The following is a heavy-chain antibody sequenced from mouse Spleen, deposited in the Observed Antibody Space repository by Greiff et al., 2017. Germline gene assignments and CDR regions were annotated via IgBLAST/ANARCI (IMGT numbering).Heavy chain of an antibody. V-gene: IGHV1-26*01. Sequence: VQLQQSGPELVKPGASVKISCKASGYTFTDYYMNWVKQSHGKSLEWIGDINPNNGGTSYNQKFKGKATLTVDKSSSTAYMELRSLTSEDSAVYYCARGGIYYRYDAGGFDYWGQGTTLTVSS. CDR3: ARGGIYYRYDAGGFDY. CDR2: INPNNGGT. CDR1: GYTFTDYY. J-gene: IGHJ2*01. D-gene: IGHD2-2*01.